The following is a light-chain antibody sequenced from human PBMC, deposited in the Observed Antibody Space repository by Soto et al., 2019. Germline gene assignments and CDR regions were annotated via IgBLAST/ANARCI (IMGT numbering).Light chain of an antibody. J-gene: IGKJ4*01. CDR3: QQYNIWPPLT. Sequence: EIVMTQSPATLSVSPGERATLSCRASQSVSSNLAWYQQKPGQAPRLLIYGASTRATGIPARFSGSGSGTEFTLTISSLQSEDCAVYYCQQYNIWPPLTFGGGTKVLIK. V-gene: IGKV3-15*01. CDR2: GAS. CDR1: QSVSSN.